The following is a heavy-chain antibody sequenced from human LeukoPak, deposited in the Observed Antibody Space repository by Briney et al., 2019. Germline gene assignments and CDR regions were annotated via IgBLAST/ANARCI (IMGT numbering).Heavy chain of an antibody. J-gene: IGHJ4*02. Sequence: PGGSLRLSCAASXFTFSNALMSWVRQAPGKGLEWAGRIKSKTDGGTTDYAAPVKGRFTISRDDSKNTLYLQMNSLKTEDTAVYYCTTHFPFYDSSGYYYDYWGQGTLVTVSS. CDR2: IKSKTDGGTT. V-gene: IGHV3-15*01. CDR1: XFTFSNAL. CDR3: TTHFPFYDSSGYYYDY. D-gene: IGHD3-22*01.